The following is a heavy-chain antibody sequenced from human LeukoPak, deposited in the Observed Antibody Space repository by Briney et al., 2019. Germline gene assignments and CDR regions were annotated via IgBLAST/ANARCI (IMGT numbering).Heavy chain of an antibody. V-gene: IGHV3-30*03. CDR3: ASEIIFGSFDY. J-gene: IGHJ4*02. Sequence: PGGSLRLSCAASGFTFSSHDMHWVRQAPGKGLEWVAVISYDGSNKYYADSVKGRFTISRDNSKNTLYLQMNSLRAEDTAVYYCASEIIFGSFDYWGQGTLVTVSS. CDR1: GFTFSSHD. D-gene: IGHD3-3*01. CDR2: ISYDGSNK.